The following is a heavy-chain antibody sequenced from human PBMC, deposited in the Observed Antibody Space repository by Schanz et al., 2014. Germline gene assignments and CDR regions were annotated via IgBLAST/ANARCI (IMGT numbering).Heavy chain of an antibody. J-gene: IGHJ4*02. CDR1: GFTFSSYA. Sequence: EVQLVESGGGLVQPGGSLRLSCAASGFTFSSYAMTWVRQAPGKGLVWVSRIKSDGSSTSYADSVKGRFTISRDNSKNSLYLQMNSLRAEDTAVYYCARIGGSVFDYWAQGTLVTVSS. CDR2: IKSDGSST. CDR3: ARIGGSVFDY. V-gene: IGHV3-74*02. D-gene: IGHD3-10*01.